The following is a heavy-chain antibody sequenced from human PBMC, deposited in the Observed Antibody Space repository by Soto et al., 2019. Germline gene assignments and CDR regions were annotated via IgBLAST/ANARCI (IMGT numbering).Heavy chain of an antibody. Sequence: PGGSLRLSCAASGFTVSSNYMSWVRQAPGKGLEWVSVIYSGGSTYYADSVKGRFTISRDNSKNTLYLQMNSLRAEDTAVYYCARVTNIANFLDYWGQGTLVTVSS. CDR3: ARVTNIANFLDY. CDR1: GFTVSSNY. J-gene: IGHJ4*02. D-gene: IGHD6-13*01. V-gene: IGHV3-53*01. CDR2: IYSGGST.